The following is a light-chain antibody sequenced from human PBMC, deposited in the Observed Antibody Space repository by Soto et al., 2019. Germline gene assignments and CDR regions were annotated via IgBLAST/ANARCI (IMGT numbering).Light chain of an antibody. CDR2: VAS. CDR1: QSVSSSY. V-gene: IGKV3-20*01. J-gene: IGKJ5*01. Sequence: EIVLTQSPGNLSLSPGERATLSCRASQSVSSSYLAWYQQRPGQAPRLLIYVASNRATGTPDRFSGSGSGTDFTLTISRLEPEDFAVYYCQQYGSSPITFGQGTRLEIK. CDR3: QQYGSSPIT.